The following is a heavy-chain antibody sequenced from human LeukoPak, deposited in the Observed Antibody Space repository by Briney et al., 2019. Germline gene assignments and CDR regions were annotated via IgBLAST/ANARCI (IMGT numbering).Heavy chain of an antibody. CDR1: GGSISSSSYY. CDR3: ARSFGSGYYTSTGWFDP. J-gene: IGHJ5*02. D-gene: IGHD3-3*01. CDR2: IYYSGST. Sequence: SETLSLTCTVSGGSISSSSYYWGWIRQPPGKGLEWIGSIYYSGSTYYNPSLKSRVTISVVTSKNQFSLKLSSVTAADTAVYYCARSFGSGYYTSTGWFDPWGQGTLVTVSS. V-gene: IGHV4-39*01.